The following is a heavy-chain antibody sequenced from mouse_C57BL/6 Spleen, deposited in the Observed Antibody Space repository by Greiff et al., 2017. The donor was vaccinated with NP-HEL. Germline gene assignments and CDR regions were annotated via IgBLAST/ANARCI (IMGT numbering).Heavy chain of an antibody. CDR1: GYSITSGYY. J-gene: IGHJ1*03. CDR3: AREGGNFDV. CDR2: ISYDGSN. Sequence: VQLKESGPGLVKPSQSLSLTCSVTGYSITSGYYWNWIRQFPGNKLEWMGYISYDGSNNYNPSLKNRISITRDTSKNQFFLKLNSVTTEDTATYYCAREGGNFDVWGTGTTVTVSS. V-gene: IGHV3-6*01.